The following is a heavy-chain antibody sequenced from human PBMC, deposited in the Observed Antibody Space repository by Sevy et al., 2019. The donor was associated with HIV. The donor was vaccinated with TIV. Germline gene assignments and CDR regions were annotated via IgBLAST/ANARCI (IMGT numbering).Heavy chain of an antibody. Sequence: SETLSLTCTVSGGSISSGGYYWSWIRQHPGKGLEWFGYIYYSGSTYYNPSLKSRVTISVDTYKNQFSLKLSSVTAADTAVYSCARSPVTAARLIDYWGQGTLVTVSS. CDR2: IYYSGST. CDR3: ARSPVTAARLIDY. D-gene: IGHD6-13*01. V-gene: IGHV4-31*03. J-gene: IGHJ4*02. CDR1: GGSISSGGYY.